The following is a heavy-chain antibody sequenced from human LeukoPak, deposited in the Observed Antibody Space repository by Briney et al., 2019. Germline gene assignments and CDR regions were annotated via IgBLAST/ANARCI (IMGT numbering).Heavy chain of an antibody. V-gene: IGHV4-30-4*01. CDR2: IYYSGST. CDR1: GGSISSGDYY. CDR3: ARGAGGDYYDSSGYYV. Sequence: SQTLSLTCTVSGGSISSGDYYWSWIRQPRGKGLEWIGYIYYSGSTYYNPSLKSRVTISVDTSKNQFSLKLSSVTAADTAVYYCARGAGGDYYDSSGYYVWGQGTLVTVSS. D-gene: IGHD3-22*01. J-gene: IGHJ4*02.